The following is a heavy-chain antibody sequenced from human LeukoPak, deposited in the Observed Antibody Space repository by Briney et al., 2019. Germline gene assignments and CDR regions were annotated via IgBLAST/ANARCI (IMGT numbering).Heavy chain of an antibody. D-gene: IGHD3-3*01. J-gene: IGHJ4*02. Sequence: ASVKVSCKVSGYTLTELSMRWVRQAPGKGLEWMGGFDPEDGETIYAQKFQGRVTMTEDTSTDTAYMELSSLRSEDTAVYYCATDGAYYDFWSGYYSFDYWGQGTLVTVSS. V-gene: IGHV1-24*01. CDR1: GYTLTELS. CDR3: ATDGAYYDFWSGYYSFDY. CDR2: FDPEDGET.